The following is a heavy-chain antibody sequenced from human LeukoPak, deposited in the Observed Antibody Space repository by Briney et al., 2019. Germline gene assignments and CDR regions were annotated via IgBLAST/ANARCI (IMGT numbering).Heavy chain of an antibody. V-gene: IGHV3-7*01. Sequence: GSLRLSCAASGFTFSRYWMNWVRQAPGEGLEWVANKNQDGSEKYYVDSVKGRFTISRDNAKNLLFLQMNSLRAEDTAVYYCARETHYYDSSGYQEGTYFDYWGQGTLVTVSS. D-gene: IGHD3-22*01. CDR2: KNQDGSEK. CDR1: GFTFSRYW. CDR3: ARETHYYDSSGYQEGTYFDY. J-gene: IGHJ4*02.